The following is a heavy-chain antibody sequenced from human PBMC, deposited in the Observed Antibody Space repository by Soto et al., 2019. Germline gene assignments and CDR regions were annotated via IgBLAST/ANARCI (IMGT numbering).Heavy chain of an antibody. CDR1: GGSFSGYY. Sequence: SETLSLTCAVYGGSFSGYYWSWIRQPPGKGLEWIGEINHSGSTNYNPSLKSRVTISVDTSKNQFSLKLSSVTAADTAVYYCARFDKVYWDYGMDVWGQGTTVTVSS. V-gene: IGHV4-34*01. J-gene: IGHJ6*02. CDR2: INHSGST. D-gene: IGHD2-15*01. CDR3: ARFDKVYWDYGMDV.